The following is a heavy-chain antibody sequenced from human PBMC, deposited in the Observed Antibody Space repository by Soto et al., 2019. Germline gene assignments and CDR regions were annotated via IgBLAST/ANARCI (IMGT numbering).Heavy chain of an antibody. CDR1: GGSISSYY. CDR2: IYYSGST. J-gene: IGHJ4*02. D-gene: IGHD3-22*01. V-gene: IGHV4-59*01. CDR3: AGLGYDSSGLIDY. Sequence: PSETLSLTCTVSGGSISSYYWSWIRQPPGKGLEWIGDIYYSGSTNYNPSLKSRVTISVDTSKNQFSLKLSSVTAADTAVYYCAGLGYDSSGLIDYWGQGTLVTVSS.